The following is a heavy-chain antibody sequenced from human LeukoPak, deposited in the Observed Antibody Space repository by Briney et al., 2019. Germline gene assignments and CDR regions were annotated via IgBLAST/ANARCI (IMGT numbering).Heavy chain of an antibody. V-gene: IGHV3-15*01. D-gene: IGHD2-2*01. CDR2: IKSKTDGGTT. Sequence: GGSLRLSCAASGFTFSNAWMSWVRQAPGKGLEWVGRIKSKTDGGTTDYAAPVKGRFTISRDDSKNTLYLRMNSLKTEDTAVYYCTTEGYCSSTSCYRDYWGQGTLVTVSS. CDR3: TTEGYCSSTSCYRDY. J-gene: IGHJ4*02. CDR1: GFTFSNAW.